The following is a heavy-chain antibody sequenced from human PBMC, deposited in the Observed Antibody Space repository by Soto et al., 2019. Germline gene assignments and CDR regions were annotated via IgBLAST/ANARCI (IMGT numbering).Heavy chain of an antibody. CDR2: IYWNDEK. CDR3: AHLGIAVAGSAEYFQH. J-gene: IGHJ1*01. D-gene: IGHD6-19*01. Sequence: QITLKESGPTLVKPTQTLTLTCTFSGFSLSTSGVGVGWIRQPPGKALEWLALIYWNDEKRDSPSLKSRLTITKDTSKNQVVLTMTNMDPVYTATYYCAHLGIAVAGSAEYFQHWGQGTLVTVSS. CDR1: GFSLSTSGVG. V-gene: IGHV2-5*01.